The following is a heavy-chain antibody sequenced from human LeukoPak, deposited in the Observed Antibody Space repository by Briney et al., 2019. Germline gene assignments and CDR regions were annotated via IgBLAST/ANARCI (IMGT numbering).Heavy chain of an antibody. CDR3: ARVNYDILTGYYYYYMDV. J-gene: IGHJ6*03. CDR1: GYTFTGYY. CDR2: INPNSGGT. D-gene: IGHD3-9*01. Sequence: ASVKVSCKASGYTFTGYYMHWVRQAPGQGLEWMGWINPNSGGTNYAQKFQGRVTMTRDTSISTAYMELSRLRSDDTAVYYCARVNYDILTGYYYYYMDVWGKGTTVAVSS. V-gene: IGHV1-2*02.